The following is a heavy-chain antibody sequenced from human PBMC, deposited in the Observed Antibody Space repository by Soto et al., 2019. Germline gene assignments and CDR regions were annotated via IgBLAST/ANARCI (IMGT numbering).Heavy chain of an antibody. V-gene: IGHV4-34*01. CDR3: ARDYYDSSGRPTIDY. J-gene: IGHJ4*02. CDR1: GGSFSGFY. Sequence: SETLSLPCAVYGGSFSGFYWSWIRQPPGKGLEWIGEINHSGSTSYNPSLKSRVTISVDTSKNQFSLKLSSVTAADTAVYYCARDYYDSSGRPTIDYWGQGTLVTVSS. D-gene: IGHD3-22*01. CDR2: INHSGST.